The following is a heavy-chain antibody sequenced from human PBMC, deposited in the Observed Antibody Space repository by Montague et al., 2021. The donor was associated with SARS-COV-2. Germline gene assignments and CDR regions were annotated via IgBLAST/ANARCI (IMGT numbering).Heavy chain of an antibody. Sequence: SETLSLTCAVHGGSFSTYSWNWIRQPPGKGLEWIGEIHHGGSTNYNPSLKSRVTISADTSKNQFSLKLTSVAAADTAVYYCARLSDGVVPSPILGVGPYYSCYYMDVWGQGTTVTVSS. V-gene: IGHV4-34*01. CDR2: IHHGGST. CDR1: GGSFSTYS. CDR3: ARLSDGVVPSPILGVGPYYSCYYMDV. J-gene: IGHJ6*03. D-gene: IGHD3-10*01.